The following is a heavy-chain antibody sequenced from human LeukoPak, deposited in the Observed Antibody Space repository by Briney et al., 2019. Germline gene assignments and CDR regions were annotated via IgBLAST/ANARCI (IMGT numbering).Heavy chain of an antibody. V-gene: IGHV3-23*01. CDR1: GFTFDRYT. CDR2: ISADSATT. Sequence: GGSLRLSCAASGFTFDRYTMHWVRQAPGKGLEWVSVISADSATTFYADSVKGRFTISRDNAKNTVFLQMSSLRAEDTALYYCARKSASGNYPLDYWGQGTLVTVSS. CDR3: ARKSASGNYPLDY. J-gene: IGHJ4*02. D-gene: IGHD3-10*01.